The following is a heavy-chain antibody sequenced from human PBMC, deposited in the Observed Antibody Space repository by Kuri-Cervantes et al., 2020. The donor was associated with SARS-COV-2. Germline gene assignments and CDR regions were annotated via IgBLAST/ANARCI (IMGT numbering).Heavy chain of an antibody. CDR3: ARERVGVPDY. J-gene: IGHJ4*02. CDR2: TSKDGSNK. CDR1: GFTFSTCA. D-gene: IGHD2-21*01. Sequence: GESLKISCAASGFTFSTCAMHWVRQAPGKGLEWVAVTSKDGSNKNYTDSVKGRFTISRDNSKNTLYLQMNSLRTEDTAVFYCARERVGVPDYWGQGTLVTVSS. V-gene: IGHV3-30-3*01.